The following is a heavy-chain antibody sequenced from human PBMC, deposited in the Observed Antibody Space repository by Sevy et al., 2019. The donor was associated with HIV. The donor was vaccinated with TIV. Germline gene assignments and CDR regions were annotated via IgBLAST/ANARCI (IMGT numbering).Heavy chain of an antibody. Sequence: GGSLRLSCTASGFTFSTYAMYWVRQAPGKGLEWVAVISDDGNNKDYADSVKGRFTVSRDNSKNTLYLQMYSLRAEDTAVYYCAREHGYSSSWYEFNWFDPWGQGTLVTVSS. V-gene: IGHV3-30*04. CDR1: GFTFSTYA. CDR3: AREHGYSSSWYEFNWFDP. D-gene: IGHD6-13*01. J-gene: IGHJ5*02. CDR2: ISDDGNNK.